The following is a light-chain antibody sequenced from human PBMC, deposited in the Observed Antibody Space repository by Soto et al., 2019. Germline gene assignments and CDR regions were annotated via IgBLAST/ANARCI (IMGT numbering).Light chain of an antibody. V-gene: IGLV1-40*01. CDR1: SSNIGAGYE. J-gene: IGLJ1*01. CDR2: ENN. Sequence: QPVLTQPPSVSAAPGQRVTISCTGSSSNIGAGYEAHWYQQVPGTAPKLLIYENNNRPSGVPDRFSGSKSGTSASLAITGLQAEDEAEYYCQSYDSSRSGYVFGTGTKVTVL. CDR3: QSYDSSRSGYV.